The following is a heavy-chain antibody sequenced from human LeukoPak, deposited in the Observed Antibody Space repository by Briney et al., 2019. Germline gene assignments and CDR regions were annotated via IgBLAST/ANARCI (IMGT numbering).Heavy chain of an antibody. CDR1: GYTFTGYY. CDR3: ARGGDPYYFDY. D-gene: IGHD1-26*01. CDR2: INPNSGGT. Sequence: ASVKVSCKASGYTFTGYYMHWVRQAPGRGLEWMGWINPNSGGTNYAQKLQGRVTMTTDTSTSTAYMELRSLRSDDTAVYYCARGGDPYYFDYWGQGTLVTVSS. V-gene: IGHV1-2*02. J-gene: IGHJ4*02.